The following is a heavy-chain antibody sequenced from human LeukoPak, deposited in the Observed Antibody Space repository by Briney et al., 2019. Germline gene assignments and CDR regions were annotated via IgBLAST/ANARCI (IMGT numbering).Heavy chain of an antibody. CDR2: IRGDGGTT. V-gene: IGHV3-43*02. CDR3: AKDITGYYYDSSGYYYGVDY. CDR1: GCSFDDYA. Sequence: PGGSLRLSCAASGCSFDDYAMHWVRQAPGKGLEWVSLIRGDGGTTYYADSVKGRFTISRDNSKNSLYLQMNSLRTEDTALYYCAKDITGYYYDSSGYYYGVDYWGQGTLVTVSS. J-gene: IGHJ4*02. D-gene: IGHD3-22*01.